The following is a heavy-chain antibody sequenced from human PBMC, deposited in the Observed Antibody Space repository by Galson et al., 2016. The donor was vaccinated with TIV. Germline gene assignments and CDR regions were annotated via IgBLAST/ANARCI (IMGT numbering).Heavy chain of an antibody. D-gene: IGHD2-21*02. CDR2: IIPMAGIS. V-gene: IGHV1-69*10. Sequence: SVKVSCKASGGTLSNDPITWVRQAPGQGLEWMGGIIPMAGISDNSQKFQGRVSITADMSTNTVYMELSSLRSEDTAVFYCARLTPCGGDCYYFDRWGQGTLVTVSS. J-gene: IGHJ4*02. CDR1: GGTLSNDP. CDR3: ARLTPCGGDCYYFDR.